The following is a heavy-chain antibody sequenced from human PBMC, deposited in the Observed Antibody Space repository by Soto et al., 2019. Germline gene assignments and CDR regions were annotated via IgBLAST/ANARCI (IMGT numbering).Heavy chain of an antibody. Sequence: GGSLRLSCAASGFTFSSYWMHWVRQAPGKGLVWVSRINSDGSSTSYADSVKGRFTISRDNAKNTLYLQMNSLRAEDTAVYYCAREGSYSPFDYRGQGTLVTVSS. V-gene: IGHV3-74*01. D-gene: IGHD1-26*01. J-gene: IGHJ4*02. CDR2: INSDGSST. CDR3: AREGSYSPFDY. CDR1: GFTFSSYW.